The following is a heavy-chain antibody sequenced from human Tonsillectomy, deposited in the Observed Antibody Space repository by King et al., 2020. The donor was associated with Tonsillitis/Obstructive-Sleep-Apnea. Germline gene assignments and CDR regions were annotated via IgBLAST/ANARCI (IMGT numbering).Heavy chain of an antibody. D-gene: IGHD6-13*01. CDR3: ARSDSSSWFRNNCFDP. V-gene: IGHV4-61*01. CDR2: IYYSGGP. J-gene: IGHJ5*02. CDR1: GGSVSSSSYY. Sequence: VQLQESGPGLVKPSATLSLTCPVSGGSVSSSSYYWSWIRQPPGTGLEWIGYIYYSGGPSYNPSLKSRVTISVDTSENQFSLKLTSVTTADTAVYYCARSDSSSWFRNNCFDPWGQGTLVTVSS.